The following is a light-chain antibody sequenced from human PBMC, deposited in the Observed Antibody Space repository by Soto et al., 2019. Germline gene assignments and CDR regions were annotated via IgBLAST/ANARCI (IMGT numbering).Light chain of an antibody. CDR1: QSISTY. V-gene: IGKV1-39*01. Sequence: DIQMTQSPPSLSASVGDTITITCRASQSISTYLDWYQVTPGKAPKVLIYAASTLQAGVPSRFSGSGSWTDFTLTINSLQPEDFATYYCQQNYNLPPWTFGQGTTVEIK. J-gene: IGKJ1*01. CDR3: QQNYNLPPWT. CDR2: AAS.